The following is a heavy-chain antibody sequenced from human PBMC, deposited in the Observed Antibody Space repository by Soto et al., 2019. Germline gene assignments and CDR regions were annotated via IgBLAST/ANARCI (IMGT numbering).Heavy chain of an antibody. CDR3: VKDRRSTRRAMDV. CDR2: ISSNGAAT. J-gene: IGHJ6*02. D-gene: IGHD2-2*01. Sequence: ESGGGLVQPGGSLRLSCSASGFTFSSCAMHWVRQAAGKGLEYVSGISSNGAATYYAESVKDRFSISRDNSRNTLFLQVNSLTGEDTAVYYCVKDRRSTRRAMDVWGQGTTVTVSS. V-gene: IGHV3-64D*06. CDR1: GFTFSSCA.